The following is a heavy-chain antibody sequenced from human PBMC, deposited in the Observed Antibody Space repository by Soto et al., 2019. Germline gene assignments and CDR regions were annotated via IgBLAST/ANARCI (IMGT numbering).Heavy chain of an antibody. V-gene: IGHV1-69*13. D-gene: IGHD6-19*01. CDR3: ARGRVAATYYYYYGMDV. J-gene: IGHJ6*01. CDR2: IIPIFGTA. CDR1: GCTFSSYA. Sequence: SVKVSCKASGCTFSSYAISWVRQAPGQGLEWMGGIIPIFGTANYAQKFQGRVTITADESTSTAYMELSSLRSEDTAVYYCARGRVAATYYYYYGMDVWGQGTTVSVSS.